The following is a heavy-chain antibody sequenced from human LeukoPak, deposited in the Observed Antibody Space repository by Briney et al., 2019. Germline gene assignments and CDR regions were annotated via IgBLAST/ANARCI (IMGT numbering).Heavy chain of an antibody. Sequence: SQTLSLTCTVSGGSISSGGYYWSWIRQHPGKGLEWIGYVYYSGSTYYNPSLKSRVTISVDTSKNQFSLKLSSVTAADAAVYYCARTALRYTIFGVVSAFDIWGQGTMVTVSS. CDR3: ARTALRYTIFGVVSAFDI. J-gene: IGHJ3*02. D-gene: IGHD3-3*01. CDR1: GGSISSGGYY. CDR2: VYYSGST. V-gene: IGHV4-31*03.